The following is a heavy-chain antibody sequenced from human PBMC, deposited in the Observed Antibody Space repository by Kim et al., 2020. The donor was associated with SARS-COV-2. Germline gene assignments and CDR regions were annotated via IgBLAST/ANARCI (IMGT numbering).Heavy chain of an antibody. D-gene: IGHD1-1*01. CDR2: INQDGSAE. V-gene: IGHV3-7*03. CDR1: GFTFSTFW. CDR3: TRVGLHISDDDY. Sequence: GGSLRLSCVASGFTFSTFWMNWVRQAPGKGLEWVANINQDGSAEFYVDSVKGRFTISRDNTRNSVFLQMNSLRVEDTATYYCTRVGLHISDDDYWGQGTLVTVSS. J-gene: IGHJ4*02.